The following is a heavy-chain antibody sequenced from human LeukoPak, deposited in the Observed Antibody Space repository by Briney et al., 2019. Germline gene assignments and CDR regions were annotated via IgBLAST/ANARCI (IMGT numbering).Heavy chain of an antibody. CDR2: IKQDGSEK. CDR3: AREPGYYDSSAYTDAFDI. Sequence: GGSLRLSCAASGFTFSSYWMSWVRQAPGKGLEWVANIKQDGSEKYYVDSVKGRFTISRDNAKNSPYLQMNSLRAEDTAVYYCAREPGYYDSSAYTDAFDIWGQGTMVTVSS. V-gene: IGHV3-7*01. D-gene: IGHD3-22*01. CDR1: GFTFSSYW. J-gene: IGHJ3*02.